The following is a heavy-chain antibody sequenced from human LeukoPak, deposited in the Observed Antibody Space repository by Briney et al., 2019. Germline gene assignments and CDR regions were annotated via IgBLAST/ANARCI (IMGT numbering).Heavy chain of an antibody. CDR2: INPKSGGT. V-gene: IGHV1-2*02. Sequence: ASVKVSCKASGYTFTGYYMHWVRQAPGQGLEWMGWINPKSGGTNYAQKFQGRVTMTRDTSISTAYMELSRLRSDDTAVYYCARDGADNSGYYFGSLWGQGTMVTVSS. D-gene: IGHD3-22*01. CDR3: ARDGADNSGYYFGSL. CDR1: GYTFTGYY. J-gene: IGHJ3*01.